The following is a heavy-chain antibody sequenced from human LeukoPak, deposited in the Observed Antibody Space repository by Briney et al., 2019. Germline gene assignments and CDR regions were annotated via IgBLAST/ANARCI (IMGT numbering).Heavy chain of an antibody. CDR1: GFTFSSYA. CDR2: ISYDGSNK. D-gene: IGHD1-26*01. CDR3: ARDSVGATNYFDY. Sequence: GGSLRLSCAASGFTFSSYAMHWVRQAPGKGLEWVAVISYDGSNKYYADSVKGRFTISRDNSKNTLYPQMNSLRAEDTAVYYCARDSVGATNYFDYWGQGTLVTVSS. V-gene: IGHV3-30-3*01. J-gene: IGHJ4*02.